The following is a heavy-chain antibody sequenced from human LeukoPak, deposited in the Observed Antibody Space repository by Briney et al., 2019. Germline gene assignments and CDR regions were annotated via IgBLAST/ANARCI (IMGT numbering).Heavy chain of an antibody. J-gene: IGHJ4*02. Sequence: SQTLSLTCTVSGGSISSGDYYWSWIRQPPGKGLEWIGYIYYSGSTYYNPSLKSRVTISVDTSKNQFSLKLSSVTAADTAVYYCARGSYYDFWTSNWGQGTLVTVSS. CDR1: GGSISSGDYY. D-gene: IGHD3-3*01. CDR2: IYYSGST. V-gene: IGHV4-30-4*08. CDR3: ARGSYYDFWTSN.